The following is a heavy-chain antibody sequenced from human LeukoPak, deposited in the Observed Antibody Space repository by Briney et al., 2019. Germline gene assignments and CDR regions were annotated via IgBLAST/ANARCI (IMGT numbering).Heavy chain of an antibody. D-gene: IGHD4-11*01. CDR3: ARVGYSNSYDY. CDR2: INPNSGNT. J-gene: IGHJ4*02. CDR1: GYTFTGYY. V-gene: IGHV1-8*03. Sequence: GASVKVSCKASGYTFTGYYMHWVRQAPGQGLEWMGWINPNSGNTGYAQKFQGRVTITWNTSIGTAYMELSSLRSEDTAVYYCARVGYSNSYDYWGQGTLVTVSS.